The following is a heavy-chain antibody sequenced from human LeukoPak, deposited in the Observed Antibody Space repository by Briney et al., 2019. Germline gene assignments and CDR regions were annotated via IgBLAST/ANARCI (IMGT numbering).Heavy chain of an antibody. CDR1: GGSFSGYY. Sequence: SETLSLTCAVYGGSFSGYYWSWIRQPPGKGLEWIGEINHSGSTNYNPSLKSRVTISVDTSKNQFSLKLSSVTAADTAVYYCVRPAAAYYYYGMDVWGQGTTVTVSS. V-gene: IGHV4-34*01. CDR3: VRPAAAYYYYGMDV. J-gene: IGHJ6*02. D-gene: IGHD6-13*01. CDR2: INHSGST.